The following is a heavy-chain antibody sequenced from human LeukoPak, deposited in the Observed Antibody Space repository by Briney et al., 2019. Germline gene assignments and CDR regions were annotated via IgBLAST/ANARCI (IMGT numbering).Heavy chain of an antibody. V-gene: IGHV1-8*03. Sequence: ASVKVSCKASGYTFTTSDINWVRQAPGQGLEWMGYINTNSGNTGYARKFQGRVTITRTTSISTVYMELRSLRYEDTAVYYCARRSGSGRNPFHIWGHGTLVTVSS. CDR2: INTNSGNT. CDR3: ARRSGSGRNPFHI. CDR1: GYTFTTSD. D-gene: IGHD3-10*01. J-gene: IGHJ3*02.